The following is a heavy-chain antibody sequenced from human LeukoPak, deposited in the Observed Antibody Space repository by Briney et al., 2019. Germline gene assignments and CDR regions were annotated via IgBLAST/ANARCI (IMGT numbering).Heavy chain of an antibody. CDR2: ISSSSSYI. Sequence: GGSLRLSCAASGFTFCSYSMNWVRQAPGKGLEWVSSISSSSSYIYYADSVKGRFTISRDNAKNSLYLQMNSLRAEDTAVYYCARGGVSQDYFDYWGQGTLVTVSS. CDR1: GFTFCSYS. CDR3: ARGGVSQDYFDY. J-gene: IGHJ4*02. V-gene: IGHV3-21*01. D-gene: IGHD6-13*01.